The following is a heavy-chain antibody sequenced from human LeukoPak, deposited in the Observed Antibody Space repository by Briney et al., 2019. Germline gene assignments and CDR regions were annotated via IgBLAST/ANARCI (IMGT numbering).Heavy chain of an antibody. Sequence: GGSLRLSCAASGFTFSSYTLHWVRQAPGKGLEWVGRIETKAHGGTTKYAAPVKGRFTISRDDSKNTLYLQMSSLKTEDTAAYYCTTDPFYDSAGFAFWGQGTLVTVS. D-gene: IGHD5/OR15-5a*01. CDR2: IETKAHGGTT. V-gene: IGHV3-15*06. CDR3: TTDPFYDSAGFAF. CDR1: GFTFSSYT. J-gene: IGHJ4*02.